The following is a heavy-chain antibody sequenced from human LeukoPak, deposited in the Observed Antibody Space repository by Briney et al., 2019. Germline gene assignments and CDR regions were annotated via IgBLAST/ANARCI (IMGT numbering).Heavy chain of an antibody. V-gene: IGHV4-59*11. D-gene: IGHD3-3*01. CDR2: IYDSGSA. CDR1: GVSINSQY. J-gene: IGHJ6*03. CDR3: ARVLQNYYHMDV. Sequence: SETLSLTCTVSGVSINSQYWSWIRQPPGKGLEWIGFIYDSGSANYKSSLKSRVTMTVDTSKNQFSLKLNSVSAADTAVYYCARVLQNYYHMDVWGKGTTVTVSS.